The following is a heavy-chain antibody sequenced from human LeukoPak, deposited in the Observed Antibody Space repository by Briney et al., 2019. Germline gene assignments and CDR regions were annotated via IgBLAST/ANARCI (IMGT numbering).Heavy chain of an antibody. CDR2: IYYSGSI. J-gene: IGHJ3*02. Sequence: PSETLSLTCTVSGGSIGSSSDYWGWVRQPPGKGLEWIATIYYSGSIYYNPSLKSRVTISVDTSNNQFSLKLSSVTAADTAVYYCANSAAPSFYDSRGSDTFDIWGQGTMVTVSS. CDR1: GGSIGSSSDY. V-gene: IGHV4-39*01. CDR3: ANSAAPSFYDSRGSDTFDI. D-gene: IGHD3-22*01.